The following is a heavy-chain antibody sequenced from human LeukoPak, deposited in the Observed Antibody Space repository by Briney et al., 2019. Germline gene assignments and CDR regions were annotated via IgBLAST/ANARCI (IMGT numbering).Heavy chain of an antibody. V-gene: IGHV3-7*03. CDR2: INPDGSGK. Sequence: GGSLRLSCAASGFTFSSYWMHWVRQAPGKGLEWVANINPDGSGKYYVDSVKGRFTISRDNAKNSLYLQMNSLRAEDTAVYYCANLYSSGWSFFDYWGQGTLVTASS. D-gene: IGHD6-19*01. CDR1: GFTFSSYW. CDR3: ANLYSSGWSFFDY. J-gene: IGHJ4*02.